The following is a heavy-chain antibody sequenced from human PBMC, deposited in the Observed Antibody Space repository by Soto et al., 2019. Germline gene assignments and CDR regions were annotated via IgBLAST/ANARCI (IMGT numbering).Heavy chain of an antibody. J-gene: IGHJ4*02. V-gene: IGHV3-7*01. Sequence: GGSLRLSCAASGFTFSSYWMSWVRQAPGKGLEWVANIKQDGSEKYYVDSVKGRFTISRDNAKSSVFLEMSDLRSDDTAVYYCAANWNFALNFWGQGTLVTVSS. CDR1: GFTFSSYW. D-gene: IGHD1-1*01. CDR3: AANWNFALNF. CDR2: IKQDGSEK.